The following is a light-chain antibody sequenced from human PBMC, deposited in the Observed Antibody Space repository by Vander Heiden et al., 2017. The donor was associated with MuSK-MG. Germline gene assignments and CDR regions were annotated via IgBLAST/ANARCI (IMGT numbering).Light chain of an antibody. CDR1: QSVSSY. Sequence: EVVLTQSPATLSLSPGERATLSCRASQSVSSYLAWYQQKPGQAPRLLIYDASNRANGIPDRFSGSGSGTDFTLTSSSLGPEDFAVYYCQQRTNWWTFGQGTKVEIK. CDR3: QQRTNWWT. J-gene: IGKJ1*01. CDR2: DAS. V-gene: IGKV3-11*01.